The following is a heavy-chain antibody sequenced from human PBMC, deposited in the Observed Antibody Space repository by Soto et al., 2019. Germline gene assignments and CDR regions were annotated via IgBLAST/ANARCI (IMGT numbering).Heavy chain of an antibody. V-gene: IGHV1-69*06. D-gene: IGHD3-9*01. CDR1: GGTFSSYA. CDR3: ARDVTYRYFDSSMDYYYGMDV. Sequence: SVKVSCKASGGTFSSYAISWVRQAPGQGLEWMGGIIPIFGTANYAQKFQGRVTITADNSKNTLYLQMNSLRAEDTAVYYCARDVTYRYFDSSMDYYYGMDVWGQGTTVTVSS. J-gene: IGHJ6*02. CDR2: IIPIFGTA.